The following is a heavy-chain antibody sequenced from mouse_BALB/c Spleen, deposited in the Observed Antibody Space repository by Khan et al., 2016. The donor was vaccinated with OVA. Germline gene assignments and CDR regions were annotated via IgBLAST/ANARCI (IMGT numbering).Heavy chain of an antibody. Sequence: QVQLQQSGAELVRPGVSVKISCKGSGYTFTDYAMHWVKQSHAKSLEWIGLVSTYYGDTTYNHKFKGRATMTVDKSSSTAYMELARLTSEDSDICYYARSYYGSYCAMNYWGQGTSVTVSS. J-gene: IGHJ4*01. CDR2: VSTYYGDT. CDR1: GYTFTDYA. CDR3: ARSYYGSYCAMNY. D-gene: IGHD2-10*01. V-gene: IGHV1S137*01.